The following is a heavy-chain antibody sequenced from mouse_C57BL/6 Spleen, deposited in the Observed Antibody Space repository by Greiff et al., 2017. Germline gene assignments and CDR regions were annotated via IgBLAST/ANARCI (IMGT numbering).Heavy chain of an antibody. D-gene: IGHD2-4*01. V-gene: IGHV5-17*01. CDR2: ISSGSSTI. CDR1: GFTFSDYG. J-gene: IGHJ4*01. Sequence: DVKLVESGGGLVKPGGSLKLSCAASGFTFSDYGMHWVRQAPEKGLEWVAYISSGSSTIYYADTVKGRFTISRDNAKNTLFLQMTSLRSEDTAMYYCARAGDYDGYYAMDYWGQGTSVTVSS. CDR3: ARAGDYDGYYAMDY.